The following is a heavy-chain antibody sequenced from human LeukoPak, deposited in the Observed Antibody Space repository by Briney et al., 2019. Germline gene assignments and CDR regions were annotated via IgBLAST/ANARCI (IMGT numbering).Heavy chain of an antibody. CDR2: TYYRSKWYD. J-gene: IGHJ4*02. V-gene: IGHV6-1*01. D-gene: IGHD6-19*01. CDR1: GDSFSSNSAA. CDR3: AREVYSSGWYGPHSN. Sequence: SQTLSLTCAISGDSFSSNSAAWNWIRQSPSRGLEWLARTYYRSKWYDDYAVSVKSLITINPDTSTNQFSLQLTSVTPEHTAVYYCAREVYSSGWYGPHSNWGQGTLVTVSS.